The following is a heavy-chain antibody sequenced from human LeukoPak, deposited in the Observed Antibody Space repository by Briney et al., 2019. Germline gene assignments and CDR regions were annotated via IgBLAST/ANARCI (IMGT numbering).Heavy chain of an antibody. CDR2: ISYDGSNK. Sequence: GGSLRLSCAASGFTFSNYGMHWVRQAPGKGLEWVAFISYDGSNKYYADSVKGRFTISRDNSKNTLYLQMNSLRAEDTAVYYCAKDSAFYYIDVWGKGTTVIISS. D-gene: IGHD3-10*01. V-gene: IGHV3-30*18. CDR3: AKDSAFYYIDV. CDR1: GFTFSNYG. J-gene: IGHJ6*03.